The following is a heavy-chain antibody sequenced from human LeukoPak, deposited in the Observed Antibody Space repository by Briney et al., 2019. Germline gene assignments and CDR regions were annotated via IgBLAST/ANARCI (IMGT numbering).Heavy chain of an antibody. V-gene: IGHV3-48*01. Sequence: PGGSLRLSCAASGFNIRGYALDWVRQAPGKGLEWLAFIDYSAKVIYYADSVKGRFAIFRDDAKNSLYLQMNSLRAEDTAVYYCGRDLPTGYAIDSWGQGALVTVSS. D-gene: IGHD3-9*01. CDR3: GRDLPTGYAIDS. CDR1: GFNIRGYA. CDR2: IDYSAKVI. J-gene: IGHJ4*02.